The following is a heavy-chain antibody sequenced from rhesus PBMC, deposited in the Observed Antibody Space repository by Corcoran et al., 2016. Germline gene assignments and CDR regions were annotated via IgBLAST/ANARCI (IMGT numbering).Heavy chain of an antibody. J-gene: IGHJ4*01. D-gene: IGHD7-45*01. V-gene: IGHV3-178*01. CDR2: MTDTGDGT. CDR1: GFTLSDYF. CDR3: TRADWGSDN. Sequence: EVQRVGDGGGWAKHGGSLRLCCGASGFTLSDYFLDWGRQDPGMGLEGLSRMTDTGDGTWAADSVKGRFTISRENAKNTLYLQMNSLRPGDAAVYYCTRADWGSDNWGQGVLVTVSS.